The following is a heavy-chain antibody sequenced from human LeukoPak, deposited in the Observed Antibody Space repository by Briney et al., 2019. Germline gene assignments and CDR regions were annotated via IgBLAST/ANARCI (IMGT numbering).Heavy chain of an antibody. D-gene: IGHD6-19*01. V-gene: IGHV3-7*01. CDR3: ATATFTSGWYA. CDR2: IKEDGSEK. J-gene: IGHJ4*02. CDR1: GFTFSSYA. Sequence: GGSLRLSCAASGFTFSSYAMSWVRQAPGKGLEWVANIKEDGSEKYYVDSVKGRCTISRDNAKNSLYLEMHSLRAEDTAVYYCATATFTSGWYAWGQGTLVAVSS.